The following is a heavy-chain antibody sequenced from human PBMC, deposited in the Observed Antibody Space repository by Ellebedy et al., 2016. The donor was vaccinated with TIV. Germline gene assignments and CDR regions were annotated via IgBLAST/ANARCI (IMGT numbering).Heavy chain of an antibody. CDR1: GYSFTSYW. D-gene: IGHD3-16*01. Sequence: GGSLRLXXKGSGYSFTSYWIGWVRQMPGKGLEWMGIIYPGDSDTRYSPSFQGQVTISADKSISTAYLQWSSLKASDTAMYYCARQVPYEARWGTDYYYYGMDVWGQGTTVTVSS. V-gene: IGHV5-51*01. J-gene: IGHJ6*02. CDR2: IYPGDSDT. CDR3: ARQVPYEARWGTDYYYYGMDV.